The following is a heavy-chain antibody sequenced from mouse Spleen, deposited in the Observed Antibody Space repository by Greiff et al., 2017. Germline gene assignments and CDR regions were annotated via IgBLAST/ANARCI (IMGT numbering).Heavy chain of an antibody. Sequence: VQLQQPGAELVKPGASVKLSCKASGYTFTSYWMHWVKQRPGQGLEWIGMIHPNSGSTNYNEKFKSKATLTVDKSSSTAYMQLSSLTSEDSAVYYCAIRHYGYPPYAMDYWGQGTSVTVSS. J-gene: IGHJ4*01. CDR2: IHPNSGST. CDR1: GYTFTSYW. V-gene: IGHV1-64*01. D-gene: IGHD2-2*01. CDR3: AIRHYGYPPYAMDY.